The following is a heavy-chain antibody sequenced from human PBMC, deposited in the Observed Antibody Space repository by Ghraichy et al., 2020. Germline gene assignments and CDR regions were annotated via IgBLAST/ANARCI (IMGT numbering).Heavy chain of an antibody. J-gene: IGHJ5*02. D-gene: IGHD5-18*01. Sequence: LVKVSCKASGGPFSTYSITWVRQAPGQGLEWMGGIMPILGTANYARKFRGRVTITADESTSTAYMELSSLRSEDTAMYYCARGAYRDWFDPWGQGTLVTVSS. CDR1: GGPFSTYS. V-gene: IGHV1-69*13. CDR3: ARGAYRDWFDP. CDR2: IMPILGTA.